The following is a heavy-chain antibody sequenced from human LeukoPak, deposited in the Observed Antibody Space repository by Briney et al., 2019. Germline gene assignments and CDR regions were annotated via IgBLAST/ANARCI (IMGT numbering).Heavy chain of an antibody. J-gene: IGHJ4*02. V-gene: IGHV3-23*01. CDR2: MSGSGGST. CDR1: GFTFSSYG. Sequence: GGSLRLSCAASGFTFSSYGMSWVRQAPGKGLEWVSAMSGSGGSTYYADSVKGRFTISRDNSKNTLYLQMNSLRAEDTAVYYCAKGGAFFMVRGADPTDYWGQGTLLTVSS. CDR3: AKGGAFFMVRGADPTDY. D-gene: IGHD3-10*01.